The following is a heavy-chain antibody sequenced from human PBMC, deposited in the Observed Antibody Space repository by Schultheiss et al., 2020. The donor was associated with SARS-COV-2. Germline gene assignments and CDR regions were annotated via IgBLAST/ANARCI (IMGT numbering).Heavy chain of an antibody. D-gene: IGHD3-10*01. CDR3: ARAARVEQLFSVRGGHLDY. J-gene: IGHJ4*02. Sequence: SEILSLTCSVSGSSITGFFWTWIRQPPGKGLDPIGNIYFTGITKYSPSLKSRITISVDTSKKQFSLRLGSVTAADTAVYYCARAARVEQLFSVRGGHLDYWGRGTQVTVSS. CDR1: GSSITGFF. CDR2: IYFTGIT. V-gene: IGHV4-59*01.